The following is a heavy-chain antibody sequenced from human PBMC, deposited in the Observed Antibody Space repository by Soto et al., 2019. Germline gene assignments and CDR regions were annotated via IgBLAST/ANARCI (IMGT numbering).Heavy chain of an antibody. CDR3: ARGTEGSRCGYSYGYRGYYYYGMDV. J-gene: IGHJ6*02. Sequence: PGGSLRLSCAASGFTFSSYDMHWVRQATGKGLEWVSAIGTAGDTYYPGSVKGRFTISRENAKNSLYLQMNSLRAGDTAVYYCARGTEGSRCGYSYGYRGYYYYGMDVWGQGTTVTVSS. V-gene: IGHV3-13*01. CDR2: IGTAGDT. CDR1: GFTFSSYD. D-gene: IGHD5-18*01.